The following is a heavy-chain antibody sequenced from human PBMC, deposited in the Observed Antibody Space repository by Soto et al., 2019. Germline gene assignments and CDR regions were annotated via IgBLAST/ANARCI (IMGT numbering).Heavy chain of an antibody. CDR1: GFTFSSYA. CDR3: AKDLVGSNADYYDY. V-gene: IGHV3-23*01. CDR2: ISGSGGST. Sequence: GGSLRLSCAASGFTFSSYAMSWVRQAPGKGMEWVAAISGSGGSTYYADSVKGRFTISRENSKNTLYLQMNSLRAEDAAVYYCAKDLVGSNADYYDYWGQGPLVTVSS. J-gene: IGHJ4*02. D-gene: IGHD2-15*01.